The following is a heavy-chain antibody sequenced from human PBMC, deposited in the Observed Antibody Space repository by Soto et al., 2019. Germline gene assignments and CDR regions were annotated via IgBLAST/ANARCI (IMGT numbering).Heavy chain of an antibody. D-gene: IGHD3-3*01. V-gene: IGHV1-18*01. J-gene: IGHJ6*03. Sequence: ASVKVSCKASGYTFTSYGISWVRQAPGQGLEWMGWISAYNGNTNYAQKLQGRVTMTTDTSTSTAYMELRSLRSDDTAVYYCARVRTVEKNYYLWSGYYDYYYYYMDVWGKGTTVTVSS. CDR3: ARVRTVEKNYYLWSGYYDYYYYYMDV. CDR1: GYTFTSYG. CDR2: ISAYNGNT.